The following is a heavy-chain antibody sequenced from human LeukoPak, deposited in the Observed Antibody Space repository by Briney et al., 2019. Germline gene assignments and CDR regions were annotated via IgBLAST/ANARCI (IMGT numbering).Heavy chain of an antibody. D-gene: IGHD4-17*01. CDR2: IWYDGSNK. CDR1: GFTFSSYG. CDR3: ARDQAVTTVNWFDP. Sequence: GGSLRLSCAASGFTFSSYGMHWVRQAPGKGLEWVAVIWYDGSNKYYADSVKGRFTISRDNSKNTLYLQMNSLRAEDTAVYYCARDQAVTTVNWFDPWSQGTLVTVSS. V-gene: IGHV3-33*01. J-gene: IGHJ5*02.